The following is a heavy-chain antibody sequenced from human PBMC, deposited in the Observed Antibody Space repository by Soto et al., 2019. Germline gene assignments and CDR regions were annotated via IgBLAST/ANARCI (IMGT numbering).Heavy chain of an antibody. CDR3: AKEGRYYDFWSGQPTYYYYGMDA. CDR2: ISGSGGST. CDR1: GFTFSSYA. V-gene: IGHV3-23*01. Sequence: GGSLRLSCAASGFTFSSYAMSWVRQAPGKGLEWVSAISGSGGSTYYADSVKGRFTISRDNSKNTLYLQMNSLRAEDTAVYYCAKEGRYYDFWSGQPTYYYYGMDAWGQGTTVTVS. J-gene: IGHJ6*02. D-gene: IGHD3-3*01.